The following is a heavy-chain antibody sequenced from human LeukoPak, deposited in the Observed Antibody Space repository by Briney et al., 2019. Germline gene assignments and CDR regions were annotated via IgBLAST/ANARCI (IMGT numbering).Heavy chain of an antibody. D-gene: IGHD5-18*01. J-gene: IGHJ3*02. Sequence: PSETLSLTCTVSGGSISSSSYYWSWIRQPAGKGLEWIGRIYTSGSTNYNPSLKSRVTMSVDTSKNQFSLKLSSVTAADTAVYYCAGRYSYGATYAFDIWGQGTMVTVSS. CDR2: IYTSGST. CDR1: GGSISSSSYY. CDR3: AGRYSYGATYAFDI. V-gene: IGHV4-61*02.